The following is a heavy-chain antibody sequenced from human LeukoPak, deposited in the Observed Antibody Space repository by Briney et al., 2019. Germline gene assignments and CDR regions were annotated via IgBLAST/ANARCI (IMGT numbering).Heavy chain of an antibody. V-gene: IGHV4-59*06. J-gene: IGHJ4*02. CDR1: GGSITSYY. D-gene: IGHD4-17*01. CDR3: AAMTTVTTDQIDY. CDR2: IYYSGST. Sequence: MTSETLSLTCTVSGGSITSYYRSWIRQHPGKGLEWIGYIYYSGSTYYNPSLKSRVTISVDTSKNQFSLKLSSVTAADTAVYYCAAMTTVTTDQIDYWGQGTLVTVSS.